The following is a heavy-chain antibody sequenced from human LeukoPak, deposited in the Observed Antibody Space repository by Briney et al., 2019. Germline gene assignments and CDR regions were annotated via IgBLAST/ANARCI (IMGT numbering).Heavy chain of an antibody. CDR2: ISPGGGPT. CDR3: AGEGRDFNHFDY. D-gene: IGHD3-3*01. Sequence: GGSLRLSCAGSGFPFSSHGMNWVRQAPGKGLEWVSGISPGGGPTYYADSVKGRFTISRDNAKNSLYLQMNSLRAEDTAVYYCAGEGRDFNHFDYWGQGTLVTVSS. CDR1: GFPFSSHG. V-gene: IGHV3-21*04. J-gene: IGHJ4*02.